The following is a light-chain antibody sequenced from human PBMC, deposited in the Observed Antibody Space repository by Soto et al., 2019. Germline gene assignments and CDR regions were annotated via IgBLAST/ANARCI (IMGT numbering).Light chain of an antibody. CDR1: SSDVGGYSF. V-gene: IGLV2-14*01. CDR2: EVS. Sequence: QSALTQPASVSGSPGQSITISCTGTSSDVGGYSFVSWYQQHPGKAPKLMIYEVSNRPSGVSNRFSGSKSGNTASLTISGLQAEDEADYYCSSFTSGSTLFGTGTKVTVL. J-gene: IGLJ1*01. CDR3: SSFTSGSTL.